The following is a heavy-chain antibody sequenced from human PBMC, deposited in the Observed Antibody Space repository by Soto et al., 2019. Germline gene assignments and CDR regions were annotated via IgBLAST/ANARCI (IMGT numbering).Heavy chain of an antibody. CDR1: GGTFSSYA. D-gene: IGHD3-9*01. CDR3: ARKGEPYDILAGTSYHWFDP. Sequence: QVQLVQSGAEVKKPGSSVKVSCKASGGTFSSYAISWVRQAPGQGLEWMGGIIPIFGTANYAQKFQGRVTITAGESTRTGLMEVSSLRFEDTAVYYCARKGEPYDILAGTSYHWFDPWGQGTLVTVSS. CDR2: IIPIFGTA. J-gene: IGHJ5*02. V-gene: IGHV1-69*01.